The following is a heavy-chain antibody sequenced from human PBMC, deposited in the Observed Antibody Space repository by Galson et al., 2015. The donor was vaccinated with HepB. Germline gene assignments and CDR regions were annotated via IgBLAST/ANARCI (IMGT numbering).Heavy chain of an antibody. V-gene: IGHV4-59*08. Sequence: ATLSLTCTVSGGSISSDYWSWIRQPPGKGLEWIGYIYYSGSTNYNPSLKSRVTISVDTSKNQFSLKLSSVTAADTAVYYCARLAMVRGEKYYYYGIDVWGQGTTVTVSS. CDR2: IYYSGST. J-gene: IGHJ6*02. D-gene: IGHD3-10*01. CDR1: GGSISSDY. CDR3: ARLAMVRGEKYYYYGIDV.